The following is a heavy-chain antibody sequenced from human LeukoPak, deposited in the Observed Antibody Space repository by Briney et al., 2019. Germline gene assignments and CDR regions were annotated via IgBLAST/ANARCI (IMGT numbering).Heavy chain of an antibody. Sequence: SETLSLTCSVSGGSFSSYYWSWIRQPPGKGLEWIGYIYYSGSTNYNPSLKSRVTISVDTSKNQFSLKLSSVTAADTAVYYCAGSLEEPNAFDIWGQGTMVAVSS. V-gene: IGHV4-59*08. D-gene: IGHD1-1*01. CDR3: AGSLEEPNAFDI. CDR2: IYYSGST. J-gene: IGHJ3*02. CDR1: GGSFSSYY.